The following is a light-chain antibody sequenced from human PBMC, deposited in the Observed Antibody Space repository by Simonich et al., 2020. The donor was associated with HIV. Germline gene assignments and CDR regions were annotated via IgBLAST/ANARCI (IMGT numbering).Light chain of an antibody. Sequence: DIQMTQSPSTLSAHVGDRVTITCRASPSIDNWLAWYQQKPGKAPKRLVYEAYSLQSGVPSRFSGSGSGAEFTLTISSLQPEDFATYYCQQYYSTPWTFGQGTKVDI. V-gene: IGKV1-5*03. CDR2: EAY. J-gene: IGKJ1*01. CDR1: PSIDNW. CDR3: QQYYSTPWT.